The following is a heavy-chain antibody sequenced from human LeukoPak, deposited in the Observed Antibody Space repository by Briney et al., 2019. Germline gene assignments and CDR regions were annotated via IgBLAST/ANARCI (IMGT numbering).Heavy chain of an antibody. D-gene: IGHD3-10*01. CDR1: GFTFSSYS. CDR3: ARGTRGEYYFDY. J-gene: IGHJ4*02. CDR2: IYSGGST. Sequence: GGSLRLSFAASGFTFSSYSMNWVRQAPGKGLEWVSVIYSGGSTYYADSVKGRFTISRDNSKNTLYLQMNSLRAEDTAVYYCARGTRGEYYFDYWGQGTLVTVSS. V-gene: IGHV3-53*01.